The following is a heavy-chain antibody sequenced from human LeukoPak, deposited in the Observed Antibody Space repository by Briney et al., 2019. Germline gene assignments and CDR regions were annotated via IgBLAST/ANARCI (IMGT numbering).Heavy chain of an antibody. Sequence: SETLSLTCAVYGGSFSGYYWSWIRQPPGKGLEWIGEINHSGSTNYNPSLKSRVTISVDTSKNQFSLKLSSVTAADTAVYYCARRITYYYGSGSYYNWFDPWGQGTLVTVSS. V-gene: IGHV4-34*01. D-gene: IGHD3-10*01. CDR3: ARRITYYYGSGSYYNWFDP. CDR1: GGSFSGYY. CDR2: INHSGST. J-gene: IGHJ5*02.